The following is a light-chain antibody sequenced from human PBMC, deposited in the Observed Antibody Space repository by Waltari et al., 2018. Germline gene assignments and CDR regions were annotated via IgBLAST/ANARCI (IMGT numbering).Light chain of an antibody. CDR3: QQYNNWPPNT. J-gene: IGKJ2*01. V-gene: IGKV3-15*01. CDR1: QSVSSN. Sequence: EIVMTPSPATLSVSPGERATLSCRASQSVSSNLARYQQKPGQAPRLLIYGASTRATGIPARFSGSGSGTEFTLTISSLQSEDFAVYYCQQYNNWPPNTFGQGTNLEIK. CDR2: GAS.